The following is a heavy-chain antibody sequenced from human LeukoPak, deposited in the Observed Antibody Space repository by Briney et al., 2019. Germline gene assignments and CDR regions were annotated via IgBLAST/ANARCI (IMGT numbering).Heavy chain of an antibody. CDR1: GYTFTSYY. Sequence: ASVKVSCKASGYTFTSYYISWVRQAPGQGLEWMAWISAYNGNTNYAQKFQGRVTMTTDTSTSTAYMDLRSLRSDDTAVYYCARDRPDGDYVYWGQGTLVTVSS. J-gene: IGHJ4*02. CDR2: ISAYNGNT. D-gene: IGHD4-17*01. V-gene: IGHV1-18*01. CDR3: ARDRPDGDYVY.